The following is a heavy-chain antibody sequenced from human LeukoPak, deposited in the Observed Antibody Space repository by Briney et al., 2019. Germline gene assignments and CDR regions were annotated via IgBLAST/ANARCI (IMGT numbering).Heavy chain of an antibody. Sequence: QPGGSLRLSCAASGFTVSSNYMSWVRQAPGKGLEWVSVIYSGGSTYYAESVKGRFTISRDNSKNTLYLQMNSLRAEDTAVYYCTRHLINIWDFDYWGQGTLVTVSS. CDR2: IYSGGST. V-gene: IGHV3-66*04. CDR1: GFTVSSNY. D-gene: IGHD3-16*01. CDR3: TRHLINIWDFDY. J-gene: IGHJ4*02.